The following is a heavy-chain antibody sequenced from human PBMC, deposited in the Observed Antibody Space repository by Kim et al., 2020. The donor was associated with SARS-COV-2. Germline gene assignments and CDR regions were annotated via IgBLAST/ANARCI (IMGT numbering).Heavy chain of an antibody. V-gene: IGHV3-33*06. Sequence: GGSLRLSCAASGFTFSSYGMHWVRQAPGKGLEWVAVIWYDGSNKYYADSVKGRFTISRDNSKNTLYLQMNSLRAEDTAVYYCAKDRVRSGWWRTYYYYGMDVWGQGTTVTVSS. CDR3: AKDRVRSGWWRTYYYYGMDV. CDR1: GFTFSSYG. CDR2: IWYDGSNK. D-gene: IGHD6-19*01. J-gene: IGHJ6*02.